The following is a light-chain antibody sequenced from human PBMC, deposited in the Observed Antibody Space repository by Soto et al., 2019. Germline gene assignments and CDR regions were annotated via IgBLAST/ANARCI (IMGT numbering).Light chain of an antibody. CDR2: EDN. J-gene: IGLJ2*01. V-gene: IGLV6-57*04. CDR3: QSYDSSTPVV. CDR1: SGSIASNY. Sequence: NFLLTQPNSLSESPGKTVTISCTRSSGSIASNYVQWYQQRPGSAPTTVIYEDNQRPSGVPDRFSGSIDSSSNSASLTISGLQTEDEADYYCQSYDSSTPVVFGGGTQLTVL.